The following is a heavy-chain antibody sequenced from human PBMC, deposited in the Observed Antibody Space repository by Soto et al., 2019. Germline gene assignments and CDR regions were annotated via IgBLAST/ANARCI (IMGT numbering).Heavy chain of an antibody. Sequence: PGESLKISSKGSGYSFTSYGIGWVRQMPGKGLEWMGIIYPGDSDTRYSPSFQGQVTISADISKNTLYLQVNSLRAEDTAMYYCASYCTSTSCYGKDYWGQGTLVTVSS. V-gene: IGHV5-51*01. D-gene: IGHD2-2*01. CDR2: IYPGDSDT. CDR1: GYSFTSYG. J-gene: IGHJ4*02. CDR3: ASYCTSTSCYGKDY.